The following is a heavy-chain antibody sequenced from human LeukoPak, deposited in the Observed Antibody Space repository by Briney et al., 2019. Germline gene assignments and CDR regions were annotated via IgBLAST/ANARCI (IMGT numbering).Heavy chain of an antibody. CDR1: GGSFSGYY. Sequence: SETLSLTCAVYGGSFSGYYWSWIRQPPGKGLEWIGEINHSGSTNYNPSLKSRVTISVDTSTNQFSLKLSSVTAADTAVYYCARGWYKIPYYFDYWGQGTLATVSS. J-gene: IGHJ4*02. CDR3: ARGWYKIPYYFDY. D-gene: IGHD1-14*01. CDR2: INHSGST. V-gene: IGHV4-34*01.